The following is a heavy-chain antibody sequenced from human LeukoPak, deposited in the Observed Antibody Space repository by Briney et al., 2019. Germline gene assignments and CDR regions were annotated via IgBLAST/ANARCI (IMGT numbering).Heavy chain of an antibody. CDR1: GYTLTELS. CDR2: FDPEDGET. D-gene: IGHD3-22*01. V-gene: IGHV1-24*01. Sequence: ASVKVSCKVSGYTLTELSMHWVRQAPGKGLEWMGCFDPEDGETIYAQKFQGRVTMTEDTSTDTAYLELSSLRSEDTAAYYCATVFYDSSGYWLDYWGQGTLVTVSS. J-gene: IGHJ4*02. CDR3: ATVFYDSSGYWLDY.